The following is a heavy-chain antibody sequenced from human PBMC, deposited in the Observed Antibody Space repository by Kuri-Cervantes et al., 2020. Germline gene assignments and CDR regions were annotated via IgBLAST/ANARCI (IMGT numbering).Heavy chain of an antibody. V-gene: IGHV4-30-4*01. CDR3: AVGYSSGPLGAFDI. J-gene: IGHJ3*02. CDR2: IYYSGST. CDR1: GGSISSSSYY. Sequence: SETLSLTCTVSGGSISSSSYYWSWIRQPPGKGLEWIGYIYYSGSTYYNPSLKSRVTISVDTSKNQFSLKLSSVTAADTAVYYCAVGYSSGPLGAFDIWGQGTMVTVSS. D-gene: IGHD6-19*01.